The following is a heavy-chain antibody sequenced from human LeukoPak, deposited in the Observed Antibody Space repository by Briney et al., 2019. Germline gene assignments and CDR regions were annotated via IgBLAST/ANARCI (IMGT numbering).Heavy chain of an antibody. D-gene: IGHD6-19*01. CDR3: ASHPSYSSGWYSL. Sequence: SETLSLTCTVSGGSISSSSYYWGWIRQPPGKGREWIGSIYYSGSTYYNPSLKSRVTISVDTSKNQFSLKLSSVTAADTAVYYCASHPSYSSGWYSLWGQGTLVTVSS. CDR1: GGSISSSSYY. V-gene: IGHV4-39*01. J-gene: IGHJ4*02. CDR2: IYYSGST.